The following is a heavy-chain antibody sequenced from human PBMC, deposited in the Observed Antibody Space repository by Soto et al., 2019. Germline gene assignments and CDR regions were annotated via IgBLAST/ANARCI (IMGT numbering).Heavy chain of an antibody. CDR2: IYPGDSDT. CDR3: AASIFYYGMDV. V-gene: IGHV5-51*01. CDR1: GYTFTNYW. Sequence: GASLKISCKGSGYTFTNYWMGWVRQMPGKGLEWMGIIYPGDSDTKYNPSFQGQVTISADKSITTTYLRWTSLKASDTAIYYCAASIFYYGMDVWGQGTTVTVS. J-gene: IGHJ6*02.